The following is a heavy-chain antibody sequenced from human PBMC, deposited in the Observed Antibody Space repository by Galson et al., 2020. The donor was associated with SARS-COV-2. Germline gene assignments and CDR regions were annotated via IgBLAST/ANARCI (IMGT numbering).Heavy chain of an antibody. CDR1: GDPISSDDLY. D-gene: IGHD4-17*01. CDR3: ARASSTATREYYFYY. V-gene: IGHV4-30-4*01. J-gene: IGHJ4*02. CDR2: FHSSRNT. Sequence: SHTLSLTYTVSGDPISSDDLYWSWIRQTPATGLEWIGDFHSSRNTYYKPSLMSRGTISVDTSKNQFSLRLSSVTAADPAVYCCARASSTATREYYFYYWGRGTLVSVSS.